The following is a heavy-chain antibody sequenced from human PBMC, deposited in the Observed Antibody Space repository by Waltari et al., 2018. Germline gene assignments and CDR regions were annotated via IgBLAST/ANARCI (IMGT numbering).Heavy chain of an antibody. CDR3: ARSDPAIFALFDY. CDR1: GGSISSGGYY. CDR2: IYYSGST. Sequence: QVQLQESGPGLVKPSQTLSPTCPVPGGSISSGGYYWSWIRQHPGKGLEWIGYIYYSGSTYYNPSLKSRVTISVDTSKNQFSLKLSSVTAADTAVYYCARSDPAIFALFDYWGQGTLVTVSS. V-gene: IGHV4-31*03. J-gene: IGHJ4*02. D-gene: IGHD3-3*01.